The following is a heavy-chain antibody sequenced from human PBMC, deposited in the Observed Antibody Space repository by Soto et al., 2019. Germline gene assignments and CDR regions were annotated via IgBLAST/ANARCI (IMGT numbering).Heavy chain of an antibody. V-gene: IGHV1-18*01. CDR1: GYTFVSYG. D-gene: IGHD1-26*01. J-gene: IGHJ3*02. CDR2: ISPYNGNT. Sequence: QVQLVQSGAEVKEPGASVKVSCKASGYTFVSYGISWVRQAPGQGLEWMGWISPYNGNTNYVQKFQGRVTMTTDPPRSPVYMDLRIWKSEGPAVYYFWWEAQRCLVAAFDIWAKGQWSPSLQ. CDR3: WWEAQRCLVAAFDI.